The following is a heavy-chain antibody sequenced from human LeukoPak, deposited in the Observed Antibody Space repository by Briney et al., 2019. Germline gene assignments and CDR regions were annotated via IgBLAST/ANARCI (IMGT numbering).Heavy chain of an antibody. Sequence: ASVKVSCKVSGYTLTELSMHWARQAPGKGLEWMGGFDLEDGETIYAQKFQGRVTMTEDTSTDTAYMELSSLRSEDTAVYYCATRMGQLVQYNYYGMDVWGQGTTVTVSS. CDR3: ATRMGQLVQYNYYGMDV. D-gene: IGHD6-6*01. CDR2: FDLEDGET. CDR1: GYTLTELS. J-gene: IGHJ6*02. V-gene: IGHV1-24*01.